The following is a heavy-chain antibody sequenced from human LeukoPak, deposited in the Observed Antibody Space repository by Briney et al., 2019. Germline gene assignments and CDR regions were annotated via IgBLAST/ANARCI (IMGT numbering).Heavy chain of an antibody. CDR1: GYTFTSYG. D-gene: IGHD6-13*01. V-gene: IGHV1-46*01. Sequence: GASVKVSCKASGYTFTSYGISWVRQAPGQGLEWMGIINPSGGSTSYAQKFQGRVTMTRDTSMSTVYMELSSLRSEDTAVYYCARDGAAAVSTFDYWGQGTLVTVSS. CDR2: INPSGGST. J-gene: IGHJ4*02. CDR3: ARDGAAAVSTFDY.